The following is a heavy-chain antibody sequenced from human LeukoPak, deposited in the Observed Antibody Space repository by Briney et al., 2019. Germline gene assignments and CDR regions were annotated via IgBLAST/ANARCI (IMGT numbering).Heavy chain of an antibody. Sequence: SQTLSLTCGISGDSVSSNSATWDCIRQSPSRGLERLGRTWYRSNWYNDSALSVRSRITINPDTSKNQFSLQLHSVTPEDTAVYYCARSIEHFDYWGQGTLVTVSS. CDR3: ARSIEHFDY. D-gene: IGHD2-21*01. CDR1: GDSVSSNSAT. J-gene: IGHJ4*02. CDR2: TWYRSNWYN. V-gene: IGHV6-1*01.